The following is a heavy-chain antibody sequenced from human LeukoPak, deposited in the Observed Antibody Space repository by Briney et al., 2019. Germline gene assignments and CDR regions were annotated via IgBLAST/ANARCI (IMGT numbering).Heavy chain of an antibody. Sequence: PSETLSLTCTVSGGSVNSGSYYWNWIRQPPGKGLEWIGYIYYSGSTNYNPSLKSRVTISVDTSKNQFSLKLSSVTAADTAVYYCARDRYYDFWSGSNWFDPWGQGTLVTVSS. J-gene: IGHJ5*02. D-gene: IGHD3-3*01. V-gene: IGHV4-61*01. CDR2: IYYSGST. CDR1: GGSVNSGSYY. CDR3: ARDRYYDFWSGSNWFDP.